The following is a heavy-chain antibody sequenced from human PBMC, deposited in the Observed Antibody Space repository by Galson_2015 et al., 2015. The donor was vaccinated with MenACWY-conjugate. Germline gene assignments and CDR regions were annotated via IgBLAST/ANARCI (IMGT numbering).Heavy chain of an antibody. V-gene: IGHV3-30*04. CDR1: GFNFNDYD. D-gene: IGHD3-10*01. J-gene: IGHJ4*02. CDR3: ARAFNRMPSGSGICGY. Sequence: SLRLSCAASGFNFNDYDMNWVRQAPGKGLEWVAVISYDGSKEYYIESVKGRFTISRDNSKNTVSLQMNSLRTEDTALYYCARAFNRMPSGSGICGYWGQGALVSASS. CDR2: ISYDGSKE.